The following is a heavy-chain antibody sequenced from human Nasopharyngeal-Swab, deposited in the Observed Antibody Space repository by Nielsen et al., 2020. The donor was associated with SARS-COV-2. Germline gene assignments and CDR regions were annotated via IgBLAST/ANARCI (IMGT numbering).Heavy chain of an antibody. Sequence: AGSLRLSCAASGFHSPLSFLPSLLPSPFPFLSFFSFLSYDVSNKYSADSVKVRFTISRDNSKNTLYLQVNILRAEDTAVYYCAKEPGVLWFGELFSYGMDVWGQGTTVTVSS. V-gene: IGHV3-30*18. CDR1: GFHSPLSF. D-gene: IGHD3-10*01. J-gene: IGHJ6*02. CDR3: AKEPGVLWFGELFSYGMDV. CDR2: LSYDVSNK.